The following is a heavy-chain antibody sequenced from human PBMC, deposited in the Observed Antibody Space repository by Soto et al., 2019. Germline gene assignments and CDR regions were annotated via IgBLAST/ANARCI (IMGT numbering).Heavy chain of an antibody. CDR2: INHSGST. J-gene: IGHJ4*02. V-gene: IGHV4-34*01. CDR1: GGSFSGYY. CDR3: ARGETADGPKWDLD. D-gene: IGHD6-13*01. Sequence: SETLSLTCAVYGGSFSGYYWTWIRQPPGKGLEWIGEINHSGSTNYNPSLKSRVTMSLDTSKNQFSLKLSSVTAADTALYYCARGETADGPKWDLDWGQGTLVTVSS.